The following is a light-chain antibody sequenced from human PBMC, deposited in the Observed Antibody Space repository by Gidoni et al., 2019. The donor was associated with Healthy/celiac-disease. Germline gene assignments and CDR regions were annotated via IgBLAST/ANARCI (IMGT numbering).Light chain of an antibody. Sequence: EIVMTQSPATLSVSPGERATLSCRASQSVSSNLAWYQQKPGQAPRLLIYGASTRATGIPARFSGSGSGTEFTLTISSLQSGDFAVYYCQQYNNWPPFSWTFGQGTRVEIK. J-gene: IGKJ1*01. CDR3: QQYNNWPPFSWT. V-gene: IGKV3-15*01. CDR2: GAS. CDR1: QSVSSN.